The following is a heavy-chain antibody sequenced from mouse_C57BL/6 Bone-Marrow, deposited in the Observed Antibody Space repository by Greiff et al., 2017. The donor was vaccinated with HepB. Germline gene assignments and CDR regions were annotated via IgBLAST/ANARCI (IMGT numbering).Heavy chain of an antibody. CDR3: ARDEGGPAMDY. J-gene: IGHJ4*01. CDR2: SRNKANDYTT. CDR1: GFTFSDFY. V-gene: IGHV7-1*01. Sequence: EVKVVESGGGLVQSGRSLRLSCATSGFTFSDFYMEWVRHAPGKGLEWIAASRNKANDYTTEYSASVKGRFIVSRDTSQSILYLQMNALRAEDTAIYYCARDEGGPAMDYWGQGTSVTVSS.